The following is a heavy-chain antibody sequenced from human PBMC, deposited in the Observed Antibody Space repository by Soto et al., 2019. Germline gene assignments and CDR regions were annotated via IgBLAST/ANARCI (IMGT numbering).Heavy chain of an antibody. CDR2: INPNSGGT. D-gene: IGHD4-17*01. V-gene: IGHV1-2*02. CDR1: GYTFTGYY. Sequence: GASVKVSCKASGYTFTGYYMHWVRQAPGQGLEWMGWINPNSGGTNYAQKFQGRVTMTRNTSISTAYMELSSLRSEDTAVYYCARGLLRDYYYYYYGMDVWGQGTTVTVSS. J-gene: IGHJ6*02. CDR3: ARGLLRDYYYYYYGMDV.